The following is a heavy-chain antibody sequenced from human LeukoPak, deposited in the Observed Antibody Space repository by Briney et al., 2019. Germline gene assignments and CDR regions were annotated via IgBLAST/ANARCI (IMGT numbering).Heavy chain of an antibody. Sequence: SETLSLTCTVSGGSISSGDYYWSWIRQPPGKGLEWIGYIYYSGSTYYNPSLKSRVTVSVDTSKNQFSLKLSSVTAADTAVYYCARGVRNNWGSGYYFDYWGQGTLVTVSS. CDR1: GGSISSGDYY. CDR3: ARGVRNNWGSGYYFDY. V-gene: IGHV4-30-4*01. J-gene: IGHJ4*02. CDR2: IYYSGST. D-gene: IGHD3-22*01.